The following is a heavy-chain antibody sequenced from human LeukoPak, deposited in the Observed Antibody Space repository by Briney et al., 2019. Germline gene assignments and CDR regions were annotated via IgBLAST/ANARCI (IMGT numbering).Heavy chain of an antibody. Sequence: GGSLRLSCAASGFTFSSYGMHWVRQAPGKGLEWVAFIRYDGSNKYYADSVKGRFTISRDNSKNTLYLQMNSLRAEDTAVYYCARDIDRPGIEGAWGQGTLVTVSS. CDR1: GFTFSSYG. CDR2: IRYDGSNK. D-gene: IGHD6-13*01. J-gene: IGHJ5*02. V-gene: IGHV3-30*02. CDR3: ARDIDRPGIEGA.